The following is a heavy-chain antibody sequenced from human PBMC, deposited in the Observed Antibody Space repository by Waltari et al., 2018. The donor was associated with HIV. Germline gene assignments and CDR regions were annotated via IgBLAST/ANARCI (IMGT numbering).Heavy chain of an antibody. D-gene: IGHD1-1*01. CDR2: IDASGRV. Sequence: QVRLHQSGAGLLMPSDTLSITCAVYGGSHSAYYWAWNRQHPPEGFQWIGDIDASGRVHTDPPLKSRVAMSADTYKNQFSLKWRSVTAADTAVYDCAKKYSFGGTRGWFDPWGQGTSVVVSS. CDR3: AKKYSFGGTRGWFDP. CDR1: GGSHSAYY. V-gene: IGHV4-34*01. J-gene: IGHJ5*02.